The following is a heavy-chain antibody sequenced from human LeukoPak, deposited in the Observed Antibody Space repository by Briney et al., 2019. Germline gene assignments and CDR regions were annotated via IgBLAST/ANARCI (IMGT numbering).Heavy chain of an antibody. V-gene: IGHV4-30-2*01. D-gene: IGHD6-19*01. CDR3: ASPTPAGQWLVFDY. CDR2: IYHSGST. CDR1: GGSISSSSYY. Sequence: SETLSLTCTVSGGSISSSSYYWSWIRQPPGKGLEWIGYIYHSGSTYYNPSLKSRVTISVDRSKNQFSLKLSSVTAADTAVYYCASPTPAGQWLVFDYWGQGTLVTVSS. J-gene: IGHJ4*02.